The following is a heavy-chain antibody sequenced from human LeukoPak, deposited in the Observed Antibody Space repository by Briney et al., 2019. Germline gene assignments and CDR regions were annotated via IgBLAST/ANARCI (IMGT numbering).Heavy chain of an antibody. CDR1: GFSFDDYA. V-gene: IGHV3-43*02. Sequence: PGGSLRLSCAASGFSFDDYAMHWVRQAPGRGLEWVSLISEDGSNTYYADSLKGRFTISRDNSKNSLYLQMNSPRTEDTALYYCAKEEGTATTFDSWGQGTLVTVSS. CDR2: ISEDGSNT. D-gene: IGHD1-26*01. J-gene: IGHJ4*02. CDR3: AKEEGTATTFDS.